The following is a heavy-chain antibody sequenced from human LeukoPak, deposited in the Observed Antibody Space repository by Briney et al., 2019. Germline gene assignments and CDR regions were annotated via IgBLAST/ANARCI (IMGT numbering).Heavy chain of an antibody. Sequence: GSLRLSCAASGFTFGDYSMTWLRQPPGKGLEWIGSIYYSGSTYYNPSLKSRVTISVDTSKNQFSLKLSSVTAADTAVYYCARENRDDFWSGNNWFDPWGQGTLVTVSS. J-gene: IGHJ5*02. CDR3: ARENRDDFWSGNNWFDP. CDR2: IYYSGST. D-gene: IGHD3-3*01. V-gene: IGHV4-38-2*02. CDR1: GFTFGDYS.